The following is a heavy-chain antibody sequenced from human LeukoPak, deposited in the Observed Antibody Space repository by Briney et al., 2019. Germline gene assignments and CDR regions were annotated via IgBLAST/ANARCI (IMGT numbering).Heavy chain of an antibody. J-gene: IGHJ4*02. CDR2: IYTSGST. V-gene: IGHV4-61*02. CDR1: GGPISSGSYY. Sequence: SETLSLTCTVSGGPISSGSYYRSWIRQPAGKGLEWIGRIYTSGSTNYNPSLKSRVTISVDTSKNQFSLKPSSVTAADTAVYYCARTPWGLFDYWGQGTLVTVSS. D-gene: IGHD7-27*01. CDR3: ARTPWGLFDY.